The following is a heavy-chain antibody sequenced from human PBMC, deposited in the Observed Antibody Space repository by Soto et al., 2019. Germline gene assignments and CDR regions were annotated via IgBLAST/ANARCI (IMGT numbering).Heavy chain of an antibody. Sequence: PGGSLRLSCAASGFSFSSYAMSWVRQAPGKGLEWVSSITGSGGSTYYADSVKGRFTISRDNSKRTLYLQMNSLRADDTALYYCANPYYDFWSGLLWGHGTPVTVSS. CDR2: ITGSGGST. CDR1: GFSFSSYA. V-gene: IGHV3-23*01. D-gene: IGHD3-3*01. J-gene: IGHJ4*01. CDR3: ANPYYDFWSGLL.